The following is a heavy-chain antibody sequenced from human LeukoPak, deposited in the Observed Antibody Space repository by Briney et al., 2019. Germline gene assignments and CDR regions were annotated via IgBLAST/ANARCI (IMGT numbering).Heavy chain of an antibody. CDR3: ARYYDILTGGYYFDY. V-gene: IGHV1-69*06. CDR2: IIPIFGTA. Sequence: GASVKVSCKASGGTLSSYAISWVRQAPGQGLEWMGGIIPIFGTANYAQKFQGRVTITADKSTSTAYMELSSLRSEDTAVYYCARYYDILTGGYYFDYWGQRTLVTVSS. D-gene: IGHD3-9*01. CDR1: GGTLSSYA. J-gene: IGHJ4*02.